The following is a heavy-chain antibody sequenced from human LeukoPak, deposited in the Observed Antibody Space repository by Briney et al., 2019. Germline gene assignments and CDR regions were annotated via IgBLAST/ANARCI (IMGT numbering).Heavy chain of an antibody. CDR2: ISYDGSNK. V-gene: IGHV3-30*03. J-gene: IGHJ4*02. Sequence: GGSLRLSCAASGFTFSSYGMHWVRQAPGKGLEWVAVISYDGSNKYYADSVKGRFAISRDNSKNTLYLQMNSLRAEDTAVYYCAREGRSYGISGYYFSYWGQGTLVTVSS. CDR3: AREGRSYGISGYYFSY. CDR1: GFTFSSYG. D-gene: IGHD3-22*01.